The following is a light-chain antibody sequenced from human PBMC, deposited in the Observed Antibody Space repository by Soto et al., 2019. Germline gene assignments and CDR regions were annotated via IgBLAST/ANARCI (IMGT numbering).Light chain of an antibody. CDR3: MQVTQFPYT. Sequence: EIVMAQTPLSSPVTLGQSASISCRSSQSLLHRDGNTYLSWLHQRPGQPPRLLIYVISNRFSWVPDRFSGSGAGTDFTLKISRVEAEDVGVYYCMQVTQFPYTFGQGTKLEIK. V-gene: IGKV2-24*01. CDR2: VIS. CDR1: QSLLHRDGNTY. J-gene: IGKJ2*01.